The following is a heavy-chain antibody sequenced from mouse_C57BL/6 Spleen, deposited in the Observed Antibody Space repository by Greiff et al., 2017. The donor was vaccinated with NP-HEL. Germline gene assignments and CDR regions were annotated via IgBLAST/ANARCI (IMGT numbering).Heavy chain of an antibody. V-gene: IGHV14-3*01. Sequence: VQLKESVAELVRPGASVKLSCTASGFNIKNTYMHWVKQRPEQGLEWIGRIDPANGNTKYAPKFQGKATITADTSSNTAYLQLISLTSEDTAIYYCARTFITTVVDYFDYWGQGTTLTVSS. CDR1: GFNIKNTY. J-gene: IGHJ2*01. D-gene: IGHD1-1*01. CDR2: IDPANGNT. CDR3: ARTFITTVVDYFDY.